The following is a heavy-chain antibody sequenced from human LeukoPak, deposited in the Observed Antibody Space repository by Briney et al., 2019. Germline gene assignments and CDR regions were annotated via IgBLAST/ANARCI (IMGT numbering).Heavy chain of an antibody. D-gene: IGHD1-1*01. CDR1: GFTFSSYG. J-gene: IGHJ4*02. Sequence: GGSLRLSCAASGFTFSSYGMHWVRQAPGKGLEWVAFIRYDGSNKYHADSVKGRFTISRDNSKNTLYLQMNSLRAEDTAVYYCAKDQDHWNGDNDHWGQGTLVTVSS. CDR2: IRYDGSNK. CDR3: AKDQDHWNGDNDH. V-gene: IGHV3-30*02.